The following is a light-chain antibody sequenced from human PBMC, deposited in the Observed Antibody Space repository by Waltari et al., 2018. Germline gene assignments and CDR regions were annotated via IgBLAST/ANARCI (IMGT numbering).Light chain of an antibody. CDR1: SSNLGGYNY. CDR2: VVT. Sequence: QSALTQPASVSGSPGQSITIPCTGTSSNLGGYNYVPWYQQHPGKPPKLMIYVVTNRPSGVSNRFSGSKSGNTASLTISGLQAEDEADYYCSSYTGSSTIYVFGTGTKVTVL. CDR3: SSYTGSSTIYV. V-gene: IGLV2-14*01. J-gene: IGLJ1*01.